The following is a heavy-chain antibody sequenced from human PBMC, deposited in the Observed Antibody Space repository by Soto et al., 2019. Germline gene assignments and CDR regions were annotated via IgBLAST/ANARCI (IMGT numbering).Heavy chain of an antibody. CDR3: ARDLVTTLEFVWDY. V-gene: IGHV1-2*04. CDR1: GYTFTGYY. CDR2: INPNSGGT. J-gene: IGHJ4*02. D-gene: IGHD4-17*01. Sequence: ASVKVSCKASGYTFTGYYMHWARQAPGQGLEWMGWINPNSGGTNYAQKFQGWVTMTRDTSISTAYMELSRLRSDDTAVYYCARDLVTTLEFVWDYWGQGTLVTVSS.